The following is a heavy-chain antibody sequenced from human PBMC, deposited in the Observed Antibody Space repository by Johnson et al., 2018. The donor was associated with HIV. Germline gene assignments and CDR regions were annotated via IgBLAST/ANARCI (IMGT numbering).Heavy chain of an antibody. CDR3: AKEGGAFDI. V-gene: IGHV3-30*18. CDR1: GFTFSSYV. D-gene: IGHD3-16*01. CDR2: ISYDGSNK. J-gene: IGHJ3*02. Sequence: QVQLVESGGGVVQPGRSLRLSCAASGFTFSSYVMHWVRQAPGKGLEWVAIISYDGSNKYYADSVKGRFTISRDNSKNTLYLQMNSLRAEDTAVYYCAKEGGAFDIWGQGTMVTVSS.